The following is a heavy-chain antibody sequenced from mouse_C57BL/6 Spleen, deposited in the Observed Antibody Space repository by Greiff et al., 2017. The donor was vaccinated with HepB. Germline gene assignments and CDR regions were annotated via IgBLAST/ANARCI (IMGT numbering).Heavy chain of an antibody. V-gene: IGHV1-64*01. CDR3: ASLYYYGSPRFDS. Sequence: QVQLQQPGAELVKPGASVKLSCKASGYTFTSYWMHWVKQRPGQGLEWIGMIHPNSGSTNYNEKFKSKATLTVDKSSSTAYMQLSSLTSEDSAVYYCASLYYYGSPRFDSWGTGTTVTVSS. CDR1: GYTFTSYW. D-gene: IGHD1-1*01. CDR2: IHPNSGST. J-gene: IGHJ1*03.